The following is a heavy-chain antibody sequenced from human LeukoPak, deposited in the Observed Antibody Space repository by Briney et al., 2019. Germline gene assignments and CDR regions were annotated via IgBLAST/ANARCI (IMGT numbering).Heavy chain of an antibody. J-gene: IGHJ4*02. CDR2: IYYSGST. CDR1: GGSISSYY. V-gene: IGHV4-59*08. Sequence: SETLSLTCTVSGGSISSYYWSWIRQPPGKGLEWIGYIYYSGSTNYNPSLKSRVTISVDTSKNQFSLKLSSVTAADTAVYCCARLFSQHDRPTITGDRGVDYWGQGTLVTVSS. D-gene: IGHD5-12*01. CDR3: ARLFSQHDRPTITGDRGVDY.